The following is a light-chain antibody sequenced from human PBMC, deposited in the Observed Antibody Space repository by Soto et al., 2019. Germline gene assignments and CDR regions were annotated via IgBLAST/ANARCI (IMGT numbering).Light chain of an antibody. CDR1: QSISNY. CDR2: GAS. Sequence: DIVMTQSPATLSASLGDRVTLTCRASQSISNYLAWYQHKPGQAPRLLIYGASTRHTGIPARFSGSGSGTDFTLTISSLQSEDFAVYYCQKYDGAPWTFGQGTKVEIK. J-gene: IGKJ1*01. V-gene: IGKV3-15*01. CDR3: QKYDGAPWT.